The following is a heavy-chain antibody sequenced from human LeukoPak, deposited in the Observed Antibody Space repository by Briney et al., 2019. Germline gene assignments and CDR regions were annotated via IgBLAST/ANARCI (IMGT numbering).Heavy chain of an antibody. CDR3: TRSPYDTSDLYYKVAYFDY. CDR1: GFTVSYNY. V-gene: IGHV3-53*01. J-gene: IGHJ4*02. Sequence: SGGSLRLSCAASGFTVSYNYMSWVRQAPGKGLEWVSSIYRGGGSTYYADSVKGRFTISRDDSKNTLFLQMNSLRAEDAAVYYCTRSPYDTSDLYYKVAYFDYWGQGTLVTVSS. CDR2: IYRGGGST. D-gene: IGHD3-10*01.